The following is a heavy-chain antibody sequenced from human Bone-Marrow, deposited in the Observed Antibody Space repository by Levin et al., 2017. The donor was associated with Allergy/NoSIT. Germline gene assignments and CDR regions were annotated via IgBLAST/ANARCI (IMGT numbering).Heavy chain of an antibody. CDR2: ITHSGST. D-gene: IGHD1-1*01. Sequence: TSGGSLRLSCAVYGGSFSGHYWSWLRQPPGKGLEWIGEITHSGSTNYNPSLKSRVTISVDVSKNQFSLKLTSVTAADTAVYYCAGRKLGETAKYWGQGTLLTVSS. CDR1: GGSFSGHY. J-gene: IGHJ4*02. V-gene: IGHV4-34*01. CDR3: AGRKLGETAKY.